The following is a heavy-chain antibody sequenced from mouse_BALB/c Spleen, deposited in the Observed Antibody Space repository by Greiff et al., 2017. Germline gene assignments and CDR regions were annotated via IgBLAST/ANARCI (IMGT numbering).Heavy chain of an antibody. CDR2: IWGDGST. J-gene: IGHJ3*01. Sequence: VQVVESGPGLVAPSQSLSITCTVSGFSLTGYGVNWVRQPPGKGLEWLGMIWGDGSTDYNSALKSRLSISKDNSKSQVFLKMNSLQTDDTARYYCAREWGGYYPAWFAYWGQGTLVTVSA. D-gene: IGHD2-3*01. CDR3: AREWGGYYPAWFAY. V-gene: IGHV2-6-7*01. CDR1: GFSLTGYG.